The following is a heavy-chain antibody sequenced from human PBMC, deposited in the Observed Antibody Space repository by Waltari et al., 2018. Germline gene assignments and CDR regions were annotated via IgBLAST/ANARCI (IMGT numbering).Heavy chain of an antibody. Sequence: EVQLVESGGGLVQPGGSLRLSCAASGFTFSSYWMSWVRQAPGKGLANIKQDGSEKYYVDSVKGRFTISRDNAKNSLYLQMNSLRAEDTAVYYCARLSPHYDFWSGPYWYFDLWGRGTLVTVSS. D-gene: IGHD3-3*01. CDR2: IKQDGSEK. CDR3: ARLSPHYDFWSGPYWYFDL. CDR1: GFTFSSYW. J-gene: IGHJ2*01. V-gene: IGHV3-7*01.